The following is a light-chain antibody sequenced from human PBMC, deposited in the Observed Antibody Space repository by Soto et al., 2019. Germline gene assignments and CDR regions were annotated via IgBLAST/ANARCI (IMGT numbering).Light chain of an antibody. CDR2: RNT. J-gene: IGLJ1*01. V-gene: IGLV1-40*01. Sequence: QPVLTQPPSVSGAPGQRVTISCTGSISNIGAGFDVHWYQQLPGKAPRLLIYRNTNRPSGVPDRFSGSKSGTSASLAITGLQAEDEADYYCCSYAGSSTYVFGTGTKLTVL. CDR3: CSYAGSSTYV. CDR1: ISNIGAGFD.